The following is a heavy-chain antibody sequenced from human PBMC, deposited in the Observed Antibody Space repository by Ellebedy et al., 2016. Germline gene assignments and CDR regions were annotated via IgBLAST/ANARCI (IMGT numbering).Heavy chain of an antibody. V-gene: IGHV3-48*02. J-gene: IGHJ3*02. Sequence: GESLKISCAASGFTFHTYSMNWVRQSPGKGLEWVSYISGASTTIYYADSVKGRFTISRDNAKNSLYLQMDSLRDEDTAIYYCARARGPYDSSGYYAFDIWGQGTMITVSS. CDR1: GFTFHTYS. CDR3: ARARGPYDSSGYYAFDI. D-gene: IGHD3-22*01. CDR2: ISGASTTI.